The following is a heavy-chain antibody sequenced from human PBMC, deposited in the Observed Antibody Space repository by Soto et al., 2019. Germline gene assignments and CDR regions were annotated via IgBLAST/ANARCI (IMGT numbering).Heavy chain of an antibody. CDR1: GASISDYY. CDR2: IYYGGST. CDR3: AIHPQNPDYGDSSDF. Sequence: PSETLSLTCIVSGASISDYYWSWNRQPPGKGLEWIGYIYYGGSTNYNPALNSRVAISVDTSNSQFSLSLRSVTAADTAVYFCAIHPQNPDYGDSSDFRAQGTLDTVSS. D-gene: IGHD4-17*01. V-gene: IGHV4-59*08. J-gene: IGHJ4*02.